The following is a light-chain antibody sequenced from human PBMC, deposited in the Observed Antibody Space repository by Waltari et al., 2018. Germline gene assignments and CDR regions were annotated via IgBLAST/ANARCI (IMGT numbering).Light chain of an antibody. V-gene: IGLV3-1*01. Sequence: SYELTQPPSVSVSPGQTASITCSGDKLGANYACWYQQQPGQCPVLVIYQDIKRPSGMPELCPGSTAGNPATLTSSGSQAMDEADYYCQAWDSRVVFGGGTKLTVL. J-gene: IGLJ2*01. CDR2: QDI. CDR3: QAWDSRVV. CDR1: KLGANY.